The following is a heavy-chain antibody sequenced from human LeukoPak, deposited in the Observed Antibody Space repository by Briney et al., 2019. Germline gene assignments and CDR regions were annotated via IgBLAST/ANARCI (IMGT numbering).Heavy chain of an antibody. J-gene: IGHJ4*02. CDR3: ARVVGATDY. Sequence: ETLSLTCAVYGGSFSGYYWSWIRQPPGKGLEWVSSISSSSSYIYYADSVKGRFTISRDNAKNSLYLQMNSLRAEDTAVYYCARVVGATDYWGQGTLVTVSS. CDR1: GGSFSGYY. V-gene: IGHV3-21*01. CDR2: ISSSSSYI. D-gene: IGHD1-26*01.